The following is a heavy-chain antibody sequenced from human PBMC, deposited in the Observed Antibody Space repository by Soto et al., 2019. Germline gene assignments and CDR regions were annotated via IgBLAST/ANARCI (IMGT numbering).Heavy chain of an antibody. D-gene: IGHD2-15*01. V-gene: IGHV3-7*03. CDR3: ARVRVVVAATPVGLDY. CDR1: GFTFSSYW. CDR2: IKQDGSEK. J-gene: IGHJ4*01. Sequence: GGSLRLSCAASGFTFSSYWMSWVRQAPGKGLEWVANIKQDGSEKYYVDSVKGRFTISRDNAKNSLYLQMNSLRAEDTAVYYCARVRVVVAATPVGLDYWGQGTLVTVSS.